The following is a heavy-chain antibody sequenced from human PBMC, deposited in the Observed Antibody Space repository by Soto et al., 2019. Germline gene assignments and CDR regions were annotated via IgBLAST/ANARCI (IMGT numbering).Heavy chain of an antibody. V-gene: IGHV1-24*01. Sequence: GAAVKVSCKVSGYTLTELSMHWVRQAPGKGLEWMGGFDPEDGETIYAQKFQGRVTMTEDTSTDTAYMELSSLRSEDTAVYYCATEGHYYYDSSGYYYYFDYWGQGTLVTVSS. D-gene: IGHD3-22*01. CDR2: FDPEDGET. CDR1: GYTLTELS. J-gene: IGHJ4*02. CDR3: ATEGHYYYDSSGYYYYFDY.